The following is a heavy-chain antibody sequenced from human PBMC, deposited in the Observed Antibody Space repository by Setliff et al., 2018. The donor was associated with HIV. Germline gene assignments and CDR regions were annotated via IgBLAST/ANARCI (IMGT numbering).Heavy chain of an antibody. CDR1: GYTFTSYD. J-gene: IGHJ3*02. CDR3: ASLRYYYDSSGYYRHAFDI. CDR2: MNPNSGNT. V-gene: IGHV1-8*02. Sequence: ASVKVSCKASGYTFTSYDINWVRQATGQGLEWMRWMNPNSGNTGYAQKFQGRVTMTRNTSISTAYMELSSLRSEDTAVYYCASLRYYYDSSGYYRHAFDIWGQGTMVTVSS. D-gene: IGHD3-22*01.